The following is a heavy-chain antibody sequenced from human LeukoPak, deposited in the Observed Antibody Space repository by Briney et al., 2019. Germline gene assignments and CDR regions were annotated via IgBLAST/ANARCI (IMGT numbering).Heavy chain of an antibody. CDR3: ARASSGWYPRLDY. D-gene: IGHD6-19*01. V-gene: IGHV1-18*01. CDR1: GYTFTSYG. J-gene: IGHJ4*02. CDR2: ISAYNGNT. Sequence: ASVKVSCKASGYTFTSYGISWVRQAPGQGLEWMGWISAYNGNTNYAQKVQGRVTMTTDTSTSTAYMELRSLRSDDTAMCYCARASSGWYPRLDYWGQGTLVTVSS.